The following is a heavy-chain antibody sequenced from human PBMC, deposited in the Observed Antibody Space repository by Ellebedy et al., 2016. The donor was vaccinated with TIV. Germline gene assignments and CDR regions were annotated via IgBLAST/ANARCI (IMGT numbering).Heavy chain of an antibody. J-gene: IGHJ4*02. CDR2: ISSSSSYT. Sequence: GESLKISCAASGFTFSDYYMSWIRQAPGKGLEWVSYISSSSSYTNYADSVKGRFTISRDNAKNSLYLQMNILRAEDTAVYYCARVARLNTYAGYWGQGTLVTVSS. CDR1: GFTFSDYY. D-gene: IGHD4-17*01. V-gene: IGHV3-11*06. CDR3: ARVARLNTYAGY.